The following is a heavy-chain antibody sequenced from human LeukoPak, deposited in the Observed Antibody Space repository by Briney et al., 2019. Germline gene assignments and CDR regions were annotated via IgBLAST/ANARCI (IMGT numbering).Heavy chain of an antibody. CDR1: GFTFSSYG. CDR2: ISYDGSNK. V-gene: IGHV3-30*18. J-gene: IGHJ4*02. D-gene: IGHD3-10*01. Sequence: AGRSLRLSCAASGFTFSSYGMHWVRQAPGKGLEWVAVISYDGSNKYYADSVKGRFTISRDNSKNTLYLQMNSLRAEDTAVYYCAKDMLLWFGTILYGMDYWGQGTLVTVSS. CDR3: AKDMLLWFGTILYGMDY.